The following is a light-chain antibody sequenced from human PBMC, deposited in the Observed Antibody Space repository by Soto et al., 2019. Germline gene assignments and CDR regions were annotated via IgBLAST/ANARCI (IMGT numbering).Light chain of an antibody. Sequence: IQLTQSPSSLSASVGDRVSITCRASQSISNWLAWYQQKPGKAPKLLIYDASSLESGVPSRFSGSGSGTEFTLTISSLQPEDFATYYCQQLNSYPITFGQGTRLEIK. CDR1: QSISNW. CDR2: DAS. V-gene: IGKV1-5*01. J-gene: IGKJ5*01. CDR3: QQLNSYPIT.